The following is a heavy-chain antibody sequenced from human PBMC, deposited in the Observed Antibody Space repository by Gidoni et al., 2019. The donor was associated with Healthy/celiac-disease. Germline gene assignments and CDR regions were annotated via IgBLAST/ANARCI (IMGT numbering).Heavy chain of an antibody. J-gene: IGHJ4*02. Sequence: QVQLVESGGGVVQPGRSLRLSCAASGFTFSSSALHWVRQAPGKGLEWVAVISYDGSNKYYADSVKGRFTISRDNSKNTLYLQMNSLRAEDTAVYYCARDQVRDYYDSSGYYPLFDYWGQGTLVTVSS. D-gene: IGHD3-22*01. CDR3: ARDQVRDYYDSSGYYPLFDY. CDR2: ISYDGSNK. CDR1: GFTFSSSA. V-gene: IGHV3-30-3*01.